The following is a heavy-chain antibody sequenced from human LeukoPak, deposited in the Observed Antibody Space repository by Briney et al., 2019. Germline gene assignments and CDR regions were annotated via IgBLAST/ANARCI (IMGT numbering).Heavy chain of an antibody. CDR1: GGTFSSYA. D-gene: IGHD3-10*01. CDR3: ARDLWYPKEYYYGSGSYPNPYNWFDP. Sequence: GASVKVSCKASGGTFSSYAISWVRQAPGQGLEWMGRIIPILGIANYAQKFQGRVTITADKSTSTAYMELSSLRSEDTAVYYCARDLWYPKEYYYGSGSYPNPYNWFDPWGQGTLVTVSS. CDR2: IIPILGIA. J-gene: IGHJ5*02. V-gene: IGHV1-69*04.